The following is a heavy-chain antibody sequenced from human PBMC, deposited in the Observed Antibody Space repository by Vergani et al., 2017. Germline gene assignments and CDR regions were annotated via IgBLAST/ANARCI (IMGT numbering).Heavy chain of an antibody. J-gene: IGHJ4*02. D-gene: IGHD3-22*01. CDR3: ARVAYHSPYYYDDSSGYRY. Sequence: QVQLVQSGAEVKKPGSSVKVSCKASGGTFSSYAISWVRQAPGQGLEWMGGIIPIFGTANYAQKFQGRVTMTADESTSTAYMELSSLRSEDTAVYYCARVAYHSPYYYDDSSGYRYWGQGTLVTVSS. CDR1: GGTFSSYA. V-gene: IGHV1-69*01. CDR2: IIPIFGTA.